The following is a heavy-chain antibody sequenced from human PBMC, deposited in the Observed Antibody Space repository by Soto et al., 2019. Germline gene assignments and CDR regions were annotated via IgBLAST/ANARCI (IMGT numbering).Heavy chain of an antibody. CDR1: GYTFTSYG. J-gene: IGHJ4*02. Sequence: QVQLVQSGPEVKMPGASVNVSCKASGYTFTSYGINWVRQAPGQGLAWMGRVSSYNGNTKNAQKFQGRVTMTTDTSTTPVYMHLTSLRSDDTAVYYCARERGLTASTLFGYWGQGTVVTVS. D-gene: IGHD3-10*02. V-gene: IGHV1-18*01. CDR3: ARERGLTASTLFGY. CDR2: VSSYNGNT.